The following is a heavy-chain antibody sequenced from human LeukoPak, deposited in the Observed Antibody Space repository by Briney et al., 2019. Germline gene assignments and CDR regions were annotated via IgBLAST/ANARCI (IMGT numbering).Heavy chain of an antibody. CDR3: ARIMILGGDFDY. CDR1: GYTFTSYG. J-gene: IGHJ4*02. CDR2: INPNSGGT. Sequence: GASVKVSCKASGYTFTSYGISWVRQAPGQGLEWMGRINPNSGGTNYAQKFQGRVTMTRDTSISTAYMELSRLRSDDTAVYYCARIMILGGDFDYWGQGTLVTVSS. D-gene: IGHD3-22*01. V-gene: IGHV1-2*06.